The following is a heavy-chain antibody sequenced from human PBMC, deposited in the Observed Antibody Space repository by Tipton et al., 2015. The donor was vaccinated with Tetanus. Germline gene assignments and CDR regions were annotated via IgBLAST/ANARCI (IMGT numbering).Heavy chain of an antibody. V-gene: IGHV4-59*01. Sequence: TLSLTCTVSGGSMRGVHWSWIRQPPGKGLQWISHTYDSNLNYNPSLKSRITISVDMSRNQFSLNLNSVTAADTAVYYCAGYRVGEGGRGYWGQGTLVTVSS. CDR3: AGYRVGEGGRGY. CDR1: GGSMRGVH. D-gene: IGHD3-16*01. CDR2: TYDSNL. J-gene: IGHJ4*02.